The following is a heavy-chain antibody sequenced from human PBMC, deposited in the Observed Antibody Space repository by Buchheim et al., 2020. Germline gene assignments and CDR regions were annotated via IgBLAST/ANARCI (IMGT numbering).Heavy chain of an antibody. D-gene: IGHD3-9*01. Sequence: QVQLVQSGAEVKKPGASVKVSCKASGYTFTSYYMHWVRQAPGQGLEWMGIINPSGGSTSYAQKFQGRATMTRDTSTSTVYMELSSLRSEDTAVYYCARDRDVLRYFDWLQPGFYYGMDVWGQGTT. CDR3: ARDRDVLRYFDWLQPGFYYGMDV. CDR2: INPSGGST. J-gene: IGHJ6*02. V-gene: IGHV1-46*03. CDR1: GYTFTSYY.